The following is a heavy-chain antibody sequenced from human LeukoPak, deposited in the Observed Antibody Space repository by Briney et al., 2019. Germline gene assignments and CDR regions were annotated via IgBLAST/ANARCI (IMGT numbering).Heavy chain of an antibody. CDR1: GFTFSSYD. CDR3: AREVTAVDY. V-gene: IGHV3-48*01. Sequence: GGSLRLSCAASGFTFSSYDMNWVRQAPGKGLGWVSYVSGSSSTIFYADSVKGRFTLSRDNAKNSVYLQVNSLRAEDTAVYYCAREVTAVDYWGQGTLVTVSS. D-gene: IGHD2-21*02. J-gene: IGHJ4*02. CDR2: VSGSSSTI.